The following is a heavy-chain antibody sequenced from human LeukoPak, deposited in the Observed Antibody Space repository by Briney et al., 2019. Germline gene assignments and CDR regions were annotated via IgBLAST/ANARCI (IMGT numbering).Heavy chain of an antibody. Sequence: GASVKVSCKASGYTFIGYYIHWVRQAPGQGLEWMGRINPRTDSTNFAQKFQGRVTMTRNTSSDTAYMDLSRLTSDDTATYYCAREGPIYFNAFDIWGQGTMVTVSS. V-gene: IGHV1-2*06. CDR1: GYTFIGYY. J-gene: IGHJ3*02. CDR3: AREGPIYFNAFDI. CDR2: INPRTDST. D-gene: IGHD2/OR15-2a*01.